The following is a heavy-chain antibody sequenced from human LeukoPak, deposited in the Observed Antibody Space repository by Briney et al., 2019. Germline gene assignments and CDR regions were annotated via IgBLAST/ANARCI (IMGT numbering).Heavy chain of an antibody. CDR2: IIPIFGTA. D-gene: IGHD3-3*01. Sequence: SVKVSCKASGGTFSSYAICWVRQAPGQGLEWMGGIIPIFGTANYAQKFQGRVTITTDESTSTAYMELSSLRSEDTAVYYCARTITIFGVVQTTYYFDYWGQGTLVTVSS. CDR3: ARTITIFGVVQTTYYFDY. J-gene: IGHJ4*02. CDR1: GGTFSSYA. V-gene: IGHV1-69*05.